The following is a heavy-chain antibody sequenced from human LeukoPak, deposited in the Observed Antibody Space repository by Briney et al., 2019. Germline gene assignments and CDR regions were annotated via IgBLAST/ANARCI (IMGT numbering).Heavy chain of an antibody. J-gene: IGHJ3*02. CDR3: GRHIYPWKYADGFNI. V-gene: IGHV3-30*04. CDR2: ISYDGSNT. D-gene: IGHD1-7*01. CDR1: GFTFSSYA. Sequence: PGGSLRLSCAASGFTFSSYAMHWVRQAPGKGLEWVAVISYDGSNTYYADSVKGRITISRDNSKNTLYLEVNSLRAEDMAVYYCGRHIYPWKYADGFNISGQGTMVTVSS.